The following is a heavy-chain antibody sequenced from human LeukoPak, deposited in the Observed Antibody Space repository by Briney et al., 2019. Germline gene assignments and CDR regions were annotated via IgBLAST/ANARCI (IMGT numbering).Heavy chain of an antibody. Sequence: ASVTVSCKASGYTFTSYGISWVRQAPGQGLEWMGWTSAHNDDTNYAETLQGRLTMTTDISTSTAYMELTSLRSDDTAVYYCARGWDSRNDYFDPWGQGTLVSVSS. CDR2: TSAHNDDT. CDR3: ARGWDSRNDYFDP. CDR1: GYTFTSYG. D-gene: IGHD1-1*01. J-gene: IGHJ4*02. V-gene: IGHV1-18*01.